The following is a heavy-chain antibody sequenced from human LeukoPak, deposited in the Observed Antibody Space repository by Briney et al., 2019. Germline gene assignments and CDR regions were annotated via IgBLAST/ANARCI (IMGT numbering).Heavy chain of an antibody. J-gene: IGHJ4*02. Sequence: ASVKASCKTSGYTFINSGITWVRQAPGQGLEWMGWIKGYNGDTAYAQMFQGRFTMTIDASTSTSSMELSGLRSDDTAVYYCARSGHCSGSACYSEGIDFWGQGTLVTVSS. CDR3: ARSGHCSGSACYSEGIDF. CDR2: IKGYNGDT. D-gene: IGHD2-21*01. V-gene: IGHV1-18*01. CDR1: GYTFINSG.